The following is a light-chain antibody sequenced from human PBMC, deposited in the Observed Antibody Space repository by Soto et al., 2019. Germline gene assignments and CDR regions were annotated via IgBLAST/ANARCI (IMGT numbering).Light chain of an antibody. CDR1: QSVSSSY. CDR2: GAS. V-gene: IGKV3-20*01. J-gene: IGKJ1*01. Sequence: EIVLTQSPGTLSLSPGERATLSCRASQSVSSSYLAWYQQKPGQAPRLLIYGASRRATGIPDRFSGSGSGTDFTLTISRLEPEDFAVYYCQQYGSSPKTFGQGTKGGYQ. CDR3: QQYGSSPKT.